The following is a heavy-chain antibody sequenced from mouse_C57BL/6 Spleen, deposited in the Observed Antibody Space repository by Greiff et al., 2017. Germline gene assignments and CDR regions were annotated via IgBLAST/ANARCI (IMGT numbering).Heavy chain of an antibody. CDR3: ANALYYFDY. J-gene: IGHJ2*01. Sequence: EVQLQESGPELVKPGASVKISCKASGYSFTGYYMNWVKQSPEKSLEWIGEINPSTGGTTYNQKFKAKATLTVDKSSSTAYMQLKSLTSEDSAVYYCANALYYFDYWGQGTILTVSS. CDR2: INPSTGGT. D-gene: IGHD6-5*01. CDR1: GYSFTGYY. V-gene: IGHV1-42*01.